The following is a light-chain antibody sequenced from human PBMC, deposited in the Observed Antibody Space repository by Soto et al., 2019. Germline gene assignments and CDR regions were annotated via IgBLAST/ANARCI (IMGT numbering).Light chain of an antibody. CDR1: SSVVGSYNL. CDR2: EDS. J-gene: IGLJ1*01. CDR3: CSYADSSTYV. V-gene: IGLV2-23*01. Sequence: QSALTQPASVSGSPGQSITISCTGTSSVVGSYNLVSWYQQHPGKAPKLIIYEDSKRPSGVSNRFSGPKSGNTASLTISGLQTEYEADYYCCSYADSSTYVFGPGTKVTVL.